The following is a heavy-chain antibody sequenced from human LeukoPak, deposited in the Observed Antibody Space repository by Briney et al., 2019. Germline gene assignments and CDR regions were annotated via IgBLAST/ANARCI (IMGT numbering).Heavy chain of an antibody. Sequence: SENLSLTCTVSGGSISSYFWSWIRQPPGKGLEWIGYIYYIGSTNYNPSLKSRVTISVDTSKNQFPLQPSSVTAADTAVYYCARAEGRVGATGFDYWGQGTLVTVSS. J-gene: IGHJ4*02. D-gene: IGHD1-26*01. CDR2: IYYIGST. CDR1: GGSISSYF. CDR3: ARAEGRVGATGFDY. V-gene: IGHV4-59*01.